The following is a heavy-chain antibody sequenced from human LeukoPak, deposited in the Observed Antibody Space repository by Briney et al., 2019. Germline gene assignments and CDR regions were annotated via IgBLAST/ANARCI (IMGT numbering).Heavy chain of an antibody. CDR1: GYTFTSYG. Sequence: ASVRVSCKASGYTFTSYGISWVRQAPGQGLEWMGWISAYNGNTNYAQKLQGRVTMTRDTSISTAYMELSRLRSDDTAVYYCARGSAGLGYCTNGVCYEPPFGYWGQGTLVTVSS. CDR2: ISAYNGNT. CDR3: ARGSAGLGYCTNGVCYEPPFGY. V-gene: IGHV1-18*01. D-gene: IGHD2-8*01. J-gene: IGHJ4*02.